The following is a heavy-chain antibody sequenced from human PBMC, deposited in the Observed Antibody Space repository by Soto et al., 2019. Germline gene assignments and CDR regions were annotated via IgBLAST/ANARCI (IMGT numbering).Heavy chain of an antibody. V-gene: IGHV4-31*03. CDR3: TRGLSNPGWFDP. CDR1: GGSISSGGYY. Sequence: QVQLQESGPGLVKPSQTLSLTCTVSGGSISSGGYYWSWIRQHPGKGLEWIGYIYYSGSTYYNPSLTSRVTISVDTSKNQFSLKLSSVTAADTAVYYCTRGLSNPGWFDPWGQGTLVTVSS. D-gene: IGHD4-4*01. J-gene: IGHJ5*02. CDR2: IYYSGST.